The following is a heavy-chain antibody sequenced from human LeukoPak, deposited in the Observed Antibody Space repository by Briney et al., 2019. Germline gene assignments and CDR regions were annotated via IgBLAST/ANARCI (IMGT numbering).Heavy chain of an antibody. V-gene: IGHV4-39*01. CDR2: IYYSGTT. D-gene: IGHD5-12*01. J-gene: IGHJ5*02. Sequence: TSETLSLTCRVSGGSISSSSYYWGWIRRPPGKGLEWIASIYYSGTTHYNPALKSRVTMSVDTSKNQFSLKLSAVTAADTAVYYCARQFHGSGYVDDLWGQETLVTVSS. CDR3: ARQFHGSGYVDDL. CDR1: GGSISSSSYY.